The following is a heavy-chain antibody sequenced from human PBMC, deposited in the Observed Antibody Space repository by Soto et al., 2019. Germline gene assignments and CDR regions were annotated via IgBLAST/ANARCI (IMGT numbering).Heavy chain of an antibody. Sequence: SETLSLTCTVSGGSISNYYWSWIRQPPGRGLEWIGDIYYSGSTNYNPSLKSRLSMSVDTSKNHFSLKLSSVTAADTAVYYCARVRQGTAGAFDIWGQGXMVTVSS. CDR2: IYYSGST. CDR3: ARVRQGTAGAFDI. D-gene: IGHD3-10*01. J-gene: IGHJ3*02. V-gene: IGHV4-59*01. CDR1: GGSISNYY.